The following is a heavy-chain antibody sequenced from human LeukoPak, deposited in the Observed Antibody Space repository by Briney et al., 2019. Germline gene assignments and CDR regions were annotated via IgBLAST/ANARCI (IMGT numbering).Heavy chain of an antibody. CDR2: IYYTGTT. J-gene: IGHJ3*02. D-gene: IGHD6-19*01. V-gene: IGHV4-30-4*08. CDR3: ATDVAVAGTGAFDI. CDR1: GGSISSGDYY. Sequence: KPSETLSLTGTVSGGSISSGDYYWSWIRQPPGKGLEWIGYIYYTGTTYYSPSLKSRATISVDTSKNQFSLELSSVTAADTAVYHCATDVAVAGTGAFDIWGQGTMVTVSS.